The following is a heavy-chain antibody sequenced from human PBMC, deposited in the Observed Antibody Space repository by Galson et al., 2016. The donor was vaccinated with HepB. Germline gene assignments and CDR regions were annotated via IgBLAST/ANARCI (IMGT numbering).Heavy chain of an antibody. J-gene: IGHJ5*02. V-gene: IGHV3-23*01. Sequence: SLRLSCAASGFTLNNYAMSWVRQAAGKGLEWVYAISGGDGRTYYADSVRGRFTISRDKSKHTLYLQMDSLRVEETAIYYCAKARGQWLGFDPWGQGTLVTVSS. CDR2: ISGGDGRT. CDR1: GFTLNNYA. CDR3: AKARGQWLGFDP. D-gene: IGHD6-19*01.